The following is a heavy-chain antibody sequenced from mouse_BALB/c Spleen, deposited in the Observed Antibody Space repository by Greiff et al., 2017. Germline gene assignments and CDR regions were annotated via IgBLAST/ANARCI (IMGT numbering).Heavy chain of an antibody. CDR2: ISSGGST. V-gene: IGHV5-6-5*01. J-gene: IGHJ4*01. CDR1: GFTFSSYA. Sequence: EVQLVESGGGLVKPGGSLKLSCAASGFTFSSYAMSWVRQTPEKRLEWVASISSGGSTYYPDSVKGRFTISRDNARNILYLQMSSLRSEDTAMYYCARRGYDDPYAMDYWGQGTSVTVSS. CDR3: ARRGYDDPYAMDY. D-gene: IGHD2-14*01.